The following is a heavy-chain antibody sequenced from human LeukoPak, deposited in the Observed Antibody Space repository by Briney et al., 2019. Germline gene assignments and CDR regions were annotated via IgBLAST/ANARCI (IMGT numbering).Heavy chain of an antibody. CDR1: GFTFSSYA. V-gene: IGHV3-23*01. J-gene: IGHJ4*02. Sequence: TGGSLRLSCAASGFTFSSYAMSWVRQAPGKGLEWVSAISGSGGSTYYADSVKGRFTISRDNSKNTLYLQMNSLRAEDTAVYYCAKARGYSYGPTGYFDYWGQGTLVTVSS. CDR3: AKARGYSYGPTGYFDY. CDR2: ISGSGGST. D-gene: IGHD5-18*01.